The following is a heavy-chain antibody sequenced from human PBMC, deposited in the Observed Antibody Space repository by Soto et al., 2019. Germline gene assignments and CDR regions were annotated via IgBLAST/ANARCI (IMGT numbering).Heavy chain of an antibody. J-gene: IGHJ5*02. CDR3: ARHYPTAVSGAGWFDT. D-gene: IGHD6-19*01. V-gene: IGHV1-69*01. CDR2: IITMFNTA. CDR1: GGSDVFNNYP. Sequence: QVQLVQSGAEIKKPASSVKVSCKASGGSDVFNNYPVSWVRQAPGQGLEWMGAIITMFNTAEYAQRFLGRVTITADEFTSTVYMELTSLTSEDTAVYYCARHYPTAVSGAGWFDTWGQGTLVTVSS.